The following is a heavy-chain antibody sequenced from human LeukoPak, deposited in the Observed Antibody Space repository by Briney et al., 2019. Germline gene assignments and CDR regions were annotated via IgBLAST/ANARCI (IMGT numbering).Heavy chain of an antibody. V-gene: IGHV3-48*03. CDR1: GFPFSRYE. J-gene: IGHJ4*02. CDR2: ISSSGSSI. Sequence: GSLRLSFAASGFPFSRYEMNWVRPAPGKGLEWVSYISSSGSSIYYADSVKGRFTIFRDNAKKSLYLQMKSLRAEDTAVYYCARDEDMVATIPSFFDYWGQGTLVTVSS. CDR3: ARDEDMVATIPSFFDY. D-gene: IGHD5-12*01.